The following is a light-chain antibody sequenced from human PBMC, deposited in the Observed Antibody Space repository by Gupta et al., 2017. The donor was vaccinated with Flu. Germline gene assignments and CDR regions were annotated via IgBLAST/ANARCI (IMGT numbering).Light chain of an antibody. CDR2: EDS. CDR3: QAWDSSGDLRV. Sequence: GQTARVTCAGNNIRRKSVHGYQQKPGTAPVLVIYEDSDRPSGIPERFSGSNSGKADTLTISGVEAGDEADYYCQAWDSSGDLRVFGGGTKLTVL. J-gene: IGLJ2*01. CDR1: NIRRKS. V-gene: IGLV3-21*02.